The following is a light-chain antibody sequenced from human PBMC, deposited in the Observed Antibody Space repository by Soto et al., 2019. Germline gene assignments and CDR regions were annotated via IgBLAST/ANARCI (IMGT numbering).Light chain of an antibody. CDR1: QSIRSPF. CDR2: GAS. J-gene: IGKJ1*01. CDR3: GSDEWT. Sequence: EIVLTQSPATLSLSPGERATLSCRASQSIRSPFLAWYQQKPGQAPRLFIHGASSRATGIPDRFSGSGSGTNCTLTISGLALEYFPVYCCGSDEWTFGQGTKVE. V-gene: IGKV3-20*01.